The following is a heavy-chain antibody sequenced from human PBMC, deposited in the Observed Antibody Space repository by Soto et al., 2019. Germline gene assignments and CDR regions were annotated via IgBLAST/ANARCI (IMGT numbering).Heavy chain of an antibody. D-gene: IGHD6-6*01. V-gene: IGHV3-23*01. CDR2: ISSGGGSP. CDR1: GFTFSSYA. CDR3: AKGDGRIVPRHFDY. Sequence: GGSLRLSCAASGFTFSSYAMNWVRQAPGKGLEWVSAISSGGGSPYYADSVKGRFTITRDNSKNTLYLQMNDLRAEDTAVYFCAKGDGRIVPRHFDYWGQGTLVTVSS. J-gene: IGHJ4*02.